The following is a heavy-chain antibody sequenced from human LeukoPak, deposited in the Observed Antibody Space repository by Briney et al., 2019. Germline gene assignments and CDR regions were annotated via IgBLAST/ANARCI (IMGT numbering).Heavy chain of an antibody. J-gene: IGHJ3*02. CDR3: ARVRPRYYYDSRGYPTLSDAFDI. CDR1: GGSFSGYY. V-gene: IGHV4-34*01. CDR2: INYSGST. Sequence: SETLSLTCAVYGGSFSGYYWSWIRQPPGKGLEWIGEINYSGSTNYNPSLKSRVTISVDTSKNQFSLKLSSVTAADTAVYYCARVRPRYYYDSRGYPTLSDAFDIWGQGTMVTVSS. D-gene: IGHD3-22*01.